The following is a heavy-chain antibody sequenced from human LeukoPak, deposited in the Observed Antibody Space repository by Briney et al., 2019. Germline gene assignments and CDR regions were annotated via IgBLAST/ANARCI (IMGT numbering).Heavy chain of an antibody. CDR2: INPDSGGT. J-gene: IGHJ5*02. Sequence: ASVKVSCKASGYIFTNYYMHWVRQAPGQGLEWMGWINPDSGGTNYAQNFQGRVTMTRDTSLSTVYMELSRLISDDTAVYFCARANYNWFDPWGQGTLVTVSS. V-gene: IGHV1-2*02. CDR3: ARANYNWFDP. CDR1: GYIFTNYY.